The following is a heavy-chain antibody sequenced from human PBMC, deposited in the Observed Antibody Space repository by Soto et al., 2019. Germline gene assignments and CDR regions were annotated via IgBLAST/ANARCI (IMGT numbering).Heavy chain of an antibody. Sequence: PSETLSLTCTVSGGSVSSGSYYWSWIRQPPGKGLEWIGYIYYSGSTNYNPSLKSRVTISVDTSKNQFSLKLSSVTAADTAVYYCARGTDGYNLFVISKSNWFDPWGQGTLVTVSS. CDR3: ARGTDGYNLFVISKSNWFDP. CDR2: IYYSGST. V-gene: IGHV4-61*01. D-gene: IGHD5-12*01. CDR1: GGSVSSGSYY. J-gene: IGHJ5*02.